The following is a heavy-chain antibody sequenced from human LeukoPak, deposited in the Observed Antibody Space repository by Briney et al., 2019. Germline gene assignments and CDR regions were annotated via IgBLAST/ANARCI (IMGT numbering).Heavy chain of an antibody. CDR2: IIPIFGTA. J-gene: IGHJ4*02. V-gene: IGHV1-69*05. Sequence: ASVKVSCKASGGTFSSYAISWVRQAPGQGLEWMGGIIPIFGTANYAQKFQGRVTITTDESTSTAYMELNSLRAEDTAVYYCARDQDWAYYFDYWGQGTLVTVSS. CDR1: GGTFSSYA. D-gene: IGHD3/OR15-3a*01. CDR3: ARDQDWAYYFDY.